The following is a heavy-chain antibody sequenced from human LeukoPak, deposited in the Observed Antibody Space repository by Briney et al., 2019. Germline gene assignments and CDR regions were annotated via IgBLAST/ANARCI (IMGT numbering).Heavy chain of an antibody. J-gene: IGHJ1*01. CDR1: GGSFSGYY. Sequence: PSETLSLTCAVYGGSFSGYYWSWIRQPPGKGLEWIGEINHSGSTNYNPSLKSRVTISVDTSKNQFSLKLSSVTAADTVVYYCARGRVLWTRAQSHYFQHWGQGTLVTVSS. CDR2: INHSGST. V-gene: IGHV4-34*01. CDR3: ARGRVLWTRAQSHYFQH. D-gene: IGHD3-10*01.